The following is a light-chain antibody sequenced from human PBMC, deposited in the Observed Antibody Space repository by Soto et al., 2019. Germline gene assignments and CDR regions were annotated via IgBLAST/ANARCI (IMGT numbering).Light chain of an antibody. CDR3: QQRSNWPPIT. J-gene: IGKJ5*01. V-gene: IGKV3D-20*02. CDR1: QSISGSY. Sequence: EIVLTQSPGTLSLSPGERFTLSCRASQSISGSYLAWYQQKRGQAPRLLVYGATTRATGIPDRFSGSGSGTDFTLTISSLEPEDFAVYYCQQRSNWPPITFGQGTRLEI. CDR2: GAT.